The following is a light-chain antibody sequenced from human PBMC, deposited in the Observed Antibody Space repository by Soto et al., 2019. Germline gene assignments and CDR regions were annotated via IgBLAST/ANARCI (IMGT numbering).Light chain of an antibody. CDR3: QQYNSWPPGLT. V-gene: IGKV3-15*01. J-gene: IGKJ4*01. CDR1: QSVRSN. CDR2: GVS. Sequence: EIVMTQSPATLSVSPGERATLSCRASQSVRSNLAWYQQKPGQAPRLLIYGVSTRATGIPARFSGSGSGTEFTLTISSLQSEDFAVYYCQQYNSWPPGLTFGGGTKVDIK.